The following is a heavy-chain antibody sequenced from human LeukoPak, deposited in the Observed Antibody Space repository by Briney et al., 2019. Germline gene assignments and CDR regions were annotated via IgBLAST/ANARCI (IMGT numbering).Heavy chain of an antibody. CDR3: AKDKYFSGNSCYAGCYYFCMYV. CDR1: GFTFSNYA. Sequence: GGSLRLSCAASGFTFSNYAMSWVRQAPGKGLEWVSAISGSGSSTYYADSVKGRFTISRDNTKSTLYLQMNSLRAEDTAVYYRAKDKYFSGNSCYAGCYYFCMYVWGQGTTVTVSS. D-gene: IGHD2-2*01. J-gene: IGHJ6*02. V-gene: IGHV3-23*01. CDR2: ISGSGSST.